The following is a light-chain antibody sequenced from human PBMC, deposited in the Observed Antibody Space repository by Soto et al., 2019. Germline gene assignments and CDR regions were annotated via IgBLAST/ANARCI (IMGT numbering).Light chain of an antibody. J-gene: IGKJ4*01. V-gene: IGKV3-20*01. Sequence: EIVLTQSPGTLSLSPGERATLSCRASQSVSSSELAWYQQKPDQSPRLLVYSASSMATGIPDRFSGSGSGTDFTLTISRLEPEDFAVYYCQHDGRSSPLPFGGGTKVEIK. CDR1: QSVSSSE. CDR3: QHDGRSSPLP. CDR2: SAS.